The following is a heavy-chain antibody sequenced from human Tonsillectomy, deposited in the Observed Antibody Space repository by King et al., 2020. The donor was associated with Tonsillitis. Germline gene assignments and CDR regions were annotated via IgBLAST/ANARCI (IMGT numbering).Heavy chain of an antibody. Sequence: VQLVESGGGLVQPGGSLRLSCAASGFTFSNYAITWVRQAPGKGLEWVSAISGSGGSTYYADSVKGRFTISRDNSKNTLYLQMNSLRAEDTAVYYCARARGDYGDYVDGDWYFDLWGRGTLVTVSS. CDR1: GFTFSNYA. CDR3: ARARGDYGDYVDGDWYFDL. V-gene: IGHV3-23*04. J-gene: IGHJ2*01. D-gene: IGHD4-17*01. CDR2: ISGSGGST.